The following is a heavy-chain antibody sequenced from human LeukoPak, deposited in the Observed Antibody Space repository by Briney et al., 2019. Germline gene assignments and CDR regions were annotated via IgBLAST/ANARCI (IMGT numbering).Heavy chain of an antibody. CDR3: ARAGPIFPFGY. V-gene: IGHV1-2*02. J-gene: IGHJ4*02. D-gene: IGHD3-3*01. CDR2: INPNSGGT. Sequence: SVKVSCKASGYTFTGYYMHWVRQAAGQGREWMGWINPNSGGTNYAQKFQGRVSMTRDTSISTAYMELSRLRSDDTAVYYCARAGPIFPFGYRGQGTLVTVSS. CDR1: GYTFTGYY.